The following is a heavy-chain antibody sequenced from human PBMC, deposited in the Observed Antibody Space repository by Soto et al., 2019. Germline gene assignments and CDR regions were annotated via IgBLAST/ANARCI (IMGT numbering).Heavy chain of an antibody. D-gene: IGHD3-22*01. CDR3: AKEASSVITSFDS. CDR1: GFTFSSYA. J-gene: IGHJ2*01. V-gene: IGHV3-23*01. CDR2: VSGSAGST. Sequence: EVQLLESGGGLVQPGGSLRLSCAASGFTFSSYAMSWVRQAPGKGLEWVSVVSGSAGSTYYADSVKGRFTISRDNSKNTLYLQMNSLRAEDTAVYYCAKEASSVITSFDSWGRGTVVTVSS.